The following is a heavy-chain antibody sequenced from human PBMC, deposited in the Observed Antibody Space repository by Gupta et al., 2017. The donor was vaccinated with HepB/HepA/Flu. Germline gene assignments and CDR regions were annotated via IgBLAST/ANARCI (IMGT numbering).Heavy chain of an antibody. CDR3: ARVTMVRGVPSYYYYYMDV. CDR1: GLTFRSYS. D-gene: IGHD3-10*01. V-gene: IGHV3-48*02. J-gene: IGHJ6*03. Sequence: EVQLVESGGGLVQPGGSLRLSCAASGLTFRSYSMNWVRPAPGKGLEWVSYISSSSSTIYYADSVKGRFTISRDNAKNSLYLQMNSLRDEDTAVYYCARVTMVRGVPSYYYYYMDVWGKGTTVTVSS. CDR2: ISSSSSTI.